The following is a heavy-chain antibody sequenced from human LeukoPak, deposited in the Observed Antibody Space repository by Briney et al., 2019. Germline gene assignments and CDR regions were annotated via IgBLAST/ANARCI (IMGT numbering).Heavy chain of an antibody. CDR1: GFAFSRYG. CDR2: IPYDGSNK. CDR3: AREDSYYYGSGSYLFDY. J-gene: IGHJ4*02. Sequence: PGGSLRLSCAASGFAFSRYGMHWVRQAPGKGLEWVAFIPYDGSNKYYADSVKGRFTISRDNSKNTLYLQMNSLRAEDTAVYYCAREDSYYYGSGSYLFDYWGQGTLVTVSS. D-gene: IGHD3-10*01. V-gene: IGHV3-30*02.